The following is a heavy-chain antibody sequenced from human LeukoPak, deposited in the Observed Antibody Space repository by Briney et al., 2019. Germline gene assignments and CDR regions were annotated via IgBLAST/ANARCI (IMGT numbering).Heavy chain of an antibody. J-gene: IGHJ6*03. CDR2: IKGDGSDI. Sequence: GGSLRLSCAASTFTFSNYWMTWVRQAPGKGLEWVANIKGDGSDIYYVDSVKGRFTISRDNAKNSLYLQMNSLRAEDTAVYYCAKDGLGYSDYYYYYMDVWGKGTTVTVSS. D-gene: IGHD3-22*01. CDR1: TFTFSNYW. V-gene: IGHV3-7*01. CDR3: AKDGLGYSDYYYYYMDV.